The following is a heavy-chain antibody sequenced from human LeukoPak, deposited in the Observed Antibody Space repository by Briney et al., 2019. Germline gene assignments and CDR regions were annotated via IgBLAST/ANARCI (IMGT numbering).Heavy chain of an antibody. CDR3: ARKSSISGHDY. J-gene: IGHJ4*02. V-gene: IGHV4-34*01. CDR1: GGSFSGYY. CDR2: INHSGST. D-gene: IGHD6-25*01. Sequence: SETLSLTCAVYGGSFSGYYWSWIRQPPGKGLEWIGEINHSGSTNYNPSLKSRVTISVGTSKNQFSPKLSSVTAADTAVYYCARKSSISGHDYWGQGTLVTVSS.